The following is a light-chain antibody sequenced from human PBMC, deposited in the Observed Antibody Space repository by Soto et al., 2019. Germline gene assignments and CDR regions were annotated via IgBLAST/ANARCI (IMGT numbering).Light chain of an antibody. CDR3: SSYTSSSTLGYV. CDR1: SSDVGGYNY. J-gene: IGLJ1*01. Sequence: QSVLTQPASVSGSPGQSITISCTGTSSDVGGYNYVSWYQQPPGKAPKLMIYDVSNRPSGVSNRFSGSKSGNTASLTISGLQAEDEADYYCSSYTSSSTLGYVFGTGTKVTVL. CDR2: DVS. V-gene: IGLV2-14*01.